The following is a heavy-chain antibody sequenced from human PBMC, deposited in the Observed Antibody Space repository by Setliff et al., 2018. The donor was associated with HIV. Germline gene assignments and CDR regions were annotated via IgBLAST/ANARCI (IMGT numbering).Heavy chain of an antibody. CDR3: AREPPSSGWYRADY. Sequence: ASVKVSCKASGYTFTSYGISWVRQAPGQGLEWMGWISAYNGNTDYAQKPQGRVTLTTDTSTSTAYMELRSLRSDDTAVYYCAREPPSSGWYRADYWGQGTLVTVSS. D-gene: IGHD6-19*01. CDR1: GYTFTSYG. CDR2: ISAYNGNT. V-gene: IGHV1-18*01. J-gene: IGHJ4*02.